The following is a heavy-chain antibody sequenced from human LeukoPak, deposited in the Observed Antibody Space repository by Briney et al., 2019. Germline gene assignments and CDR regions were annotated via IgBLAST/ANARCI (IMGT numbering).Heavy chain of an antibody. D-gene: IGHD2-15*01. CDR3: ARDDKYCSGGSCYPGRFDY. CDR1: GGSISSGDYY. Sequence: PSETLSLTCTVSGGSISSGDYYWSWIRQPPGKGLEWIGYIYYSGSTYYNPSLKSRVTISVDTSKYQFSLKLSSVTAADTAVYYCARDDKYCSGGSCYPGRFDYWGQGTLVTVSS. J-gene: IGHJ4*02. V-gene: IGHV4-30-4*01. CDR2: IYYSGST.